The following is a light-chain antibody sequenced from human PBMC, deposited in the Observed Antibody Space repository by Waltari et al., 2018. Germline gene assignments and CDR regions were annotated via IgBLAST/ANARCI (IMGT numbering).Light chain of an antibody. V-gene: IGKV4-1*01. J-gene: IGKJ5*01. CDR2: WAS. CDR3: QQYYSPLPT. CDR1: LSVLYRSNTKNY. Sequence: DIVMTQSPDSLAVSLGERVTINCNSSLSVLYRSNTKNYLAWYQQKPGQPPKLLIYWASTRESGVPDRFSGSGSGTDFTLTISSLQAGDVAVYYCQQYYSPLPTFGQGTRLEIK.